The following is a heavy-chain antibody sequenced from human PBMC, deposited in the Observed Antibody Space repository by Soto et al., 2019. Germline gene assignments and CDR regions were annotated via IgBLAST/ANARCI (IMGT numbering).Heavy chain of an antibody. V-gene: IGHV4-30-4*01. CDR3: ARASDDSWSSYRLFDF. J-gene: IGHJ4*02. Sequence: SETLSLTCSVSGYSIRTSDDNWSWIRQPPGKGLEWIGYIHYTGSTYHNPSLKSRVTMSIDRSKNQFSLRLKSVAATDTAVYFCARASDDSWSSYRLFDFWGQGTLVTVSS. D-gene: IGHD3-3*01. CDR1: GYSIRTSDDN. CDR2: IHYTGST.